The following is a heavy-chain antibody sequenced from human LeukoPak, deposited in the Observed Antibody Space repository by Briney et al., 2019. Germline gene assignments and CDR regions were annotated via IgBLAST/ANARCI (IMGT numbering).Heavy chain of an antibody. J-gene: IGHJ6*04. Sequence: GGSLRLSCAASGFTFSNYAVNWVRQAPGKGLEWVSAISGSSGNTYYADSVRGRFTISRDNSKNTLYLQMNSLRAEDTAVYYCAELGITMIGGVWGKGTTVTISS. V-gene: IGHV3-23*01. D-gene: IGHD3-10*02. CDR1: GFTFSNYA. CDR3: AELGITMIGGV. CDR2: ISGSSGNT.